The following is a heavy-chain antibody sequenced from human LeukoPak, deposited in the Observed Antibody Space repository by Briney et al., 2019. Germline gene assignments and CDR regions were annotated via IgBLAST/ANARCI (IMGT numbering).Heavy chain of an antibody. J-gene: IGHJ4*02. Sequence: GGSLRLSCAGSGFIFSDHYIDWVRQAPGKGLEWVSRIRNKANSYTTDYAASVKGRFSISRDDSENSVYLEMNSLKIEDSAVFYCTGGYCSGGSCYSSGGDYWGQGTLVTVSS. D-gene: IGHD2-15*01. CDR3: TGGYCSGGSCYSSGGDY. CDR1: GFIFSDHY. CDR2: IRNKANSYTT. V-gene: IGHV3-72*01.